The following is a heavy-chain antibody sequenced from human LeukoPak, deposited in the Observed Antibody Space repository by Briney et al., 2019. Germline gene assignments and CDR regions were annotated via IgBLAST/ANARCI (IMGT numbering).Heavy chain of an antibody. V-gene: IGHV4-39*01. CDR1: GGSISSSSYY. CDR3: ARIQLWSYYFDY. Sequence: SETLSLTCTVSGGSISSSSYYWGWIRQPPGKGLEWIGSIYYGGSTYYNPSLKSRVTISVDTSKNQFSLKLSSVTAADTAVYYCARIQLWSYYFDYWGQGTLVTVSS. J-gene: IGHJ4*02. D-gene: IGHD5-18*01. CDR2: IYYGGST.